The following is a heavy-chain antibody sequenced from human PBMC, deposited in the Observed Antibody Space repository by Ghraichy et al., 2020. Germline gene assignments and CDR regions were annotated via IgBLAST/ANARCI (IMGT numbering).Heavy chain of an antibody. CDR1: GFTFSSYA. D-gene: IGHD6-13*01. CDR3: ARYSSSWYYFDY. V-gene: IGHV3-23*01. CDR2: ISGSGGST. J-gene: IGHJ4*02. Sequence: LSLTCAASGFTFSSYAMSWVRQAPGKGLEWVSAISGSGGSTYYADSVKGRFTISRDNSKNTLYLQMNSLRAEDTAVYYCARYSSSWYYFDYWGQGTLVTVSS.